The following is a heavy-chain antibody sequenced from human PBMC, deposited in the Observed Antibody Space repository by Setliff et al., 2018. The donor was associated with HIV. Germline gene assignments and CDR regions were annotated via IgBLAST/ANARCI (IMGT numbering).Heavy chain of an antibody. V-gene: IGHV4-38-2*02. CDR3: ARDPPGYGDSNDY. CDR1: GYSISSDYC. Sequence: ETLSLTCGVSGYSISSDYCWGWIRQPPGKGLEWIGSIYHSGSTYDSPSLKSRFTISVDTSKNQFSLKVRSGYAADTAVYYCARDPPGYGDSNDYWGQGMLVTVSS. CDR2: IYHSGST. J-gene: IGHJ4*02. D-gene: IGHD4-17*01.